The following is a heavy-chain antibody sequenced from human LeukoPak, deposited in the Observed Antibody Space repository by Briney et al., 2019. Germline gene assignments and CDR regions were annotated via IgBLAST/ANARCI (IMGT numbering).Heavy chain of an antibody. Sequence: KPSETLSLTCTVSGVPISSYYWSWIRQPPGKGLEWMGYIYYSGSTNYNPSLKSRVTMSVDTSKNQFSLKLSSVTAADTAVYYCARDTLVSYGSGSHDYWGQGTLVTVSS. D-gene: IGHD3-10*01. J-gene: IGHJ4*02. CDR1: GVPISSYY. CDR3: ARDTLVSYGSGSHDY. CDR2: IYYSGST. V-gene: IGHV4-59*12.